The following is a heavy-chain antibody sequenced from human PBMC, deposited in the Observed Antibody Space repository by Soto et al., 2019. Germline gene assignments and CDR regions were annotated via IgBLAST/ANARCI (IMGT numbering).Heavy chain of an antibody. CDR2: ISSDGSDK. D-gene: IGHD3-10*01. J-gene: IGHJ4*02. Sequence: QVQLVESGGGVVQPGRSLRLSCAASGFTFSGYGMHWVRQAPGKGLAWVAVISSDGSDKYYADSVKGRFTISRDNSKNTLHLQMNSLRAEDTAEYYCVKVMGVRGVTSGADYWGQGTLVTVSS. CDR3: VKVMGVRGVTSGADY. V-gene: IGHV3-30*18. CDR1: GFTFSGYG.